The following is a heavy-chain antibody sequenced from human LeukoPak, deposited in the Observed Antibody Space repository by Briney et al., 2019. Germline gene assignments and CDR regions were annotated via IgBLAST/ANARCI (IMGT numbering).Heavy chain of an antibody. V-gene: IGHV1-18*04. CDR2: IIPIFGTA. CDR3: ARGAVGEWLRSYYYYYYMDV. J-gene: IGHJ6*03. CDR1: GYTFTGYY. Sequence: ASVKVSCKASGYTFTGYYMHWVRQAPGQGLEWMGGIIPIFGTANYAQKLQGRVTMTTDTSTSTAYMELRSLRSDDTAVYYCARGAVGEWLRSYYYYYYMDVWGKGTTVTVSS. D-gene: IGHD5-12*01.